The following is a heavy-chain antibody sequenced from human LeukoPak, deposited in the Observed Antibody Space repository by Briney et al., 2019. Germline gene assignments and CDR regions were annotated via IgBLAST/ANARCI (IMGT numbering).Heavy chain of an antibody. CDR1: GGTFSSYA. D-gene: IGHD3-22*01. V-gene: IGHV1-69*13. CDR3: ARASSGYYPIDY. J-gene: IGHJ4*02. CDR2: IIPIFGTA. Sequence: SVKVSCKASGGTFSSYAIGWVRQAPGQGLEWMGGIIPIFGTANYAQKFQGRVTITADESTSTAYMELSSLRSEDTAVYYCARASSGYYPIDYWGQGTLVTVSS.